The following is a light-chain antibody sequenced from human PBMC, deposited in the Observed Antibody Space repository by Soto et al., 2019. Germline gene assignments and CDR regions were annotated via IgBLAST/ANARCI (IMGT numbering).Light chain of an antibody. V-gene: IGKV1-39*01. CDR1: LNIATY. CDR3: QQSYSTPYT. Sequence: DIQMTQSPSSLSASVGDRVTITCRASLNIATYLNWYQQKPGKAPKVLISAASSLQSGVPSRFRGSGAGSDFTLTISSLQPEDCATYYCQQSYSTPYTFGQGTKLEIK. CDR2: AAS. J-gene: IGKJ2*01.